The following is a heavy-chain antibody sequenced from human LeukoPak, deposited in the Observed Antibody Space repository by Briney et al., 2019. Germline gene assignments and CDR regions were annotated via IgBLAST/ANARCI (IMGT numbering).Heavy chain of an antibody. D-gene: IGHD3-22*01. CDR2: IYYRGST. V-gene: IGHV4-30-4*01. Sequence: SQTLSLTCTVSGGSISSSDYYWIWIRQPPGNGLEWIGYIYYRGSTFNTPSLKSRVTISVDTSKNQFSLKLSSVTAADTAVYYCARDTYYYDSSGYYRYYYYGMDVWGQGTTVTVSS. CDR3: ARDTYYYDSSGYYRYYYYGMDV. J-gene: IGHJ6*02. CDR1: GGSISSSDYY.